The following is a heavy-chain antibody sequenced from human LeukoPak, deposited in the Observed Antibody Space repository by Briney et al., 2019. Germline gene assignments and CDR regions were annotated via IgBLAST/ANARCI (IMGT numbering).Heavy chain of an antibody. CDR1: GFTVSSNY. V-gene: IGHV3-23*01. CDR3: AKEDYYDSSGYST. D-gene: IGHD3-22*01. CDR2: ISGSGGST. Sequence: PGGSLRLSCAASGFTVSSNYMSWVRQAPGKGLEWVSAISGSGGSTYYADSVKGRFTISRDNSKNTLYLQMNSLRAEDTAVYYCAKEDYYDSSGYSTWGQGTLVTVSS. J-gene: IGHJ5*02.